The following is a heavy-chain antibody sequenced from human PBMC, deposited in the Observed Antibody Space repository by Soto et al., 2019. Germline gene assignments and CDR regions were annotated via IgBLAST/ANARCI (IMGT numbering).Heavy chain of an antibody. V-gene: IGHV3-74*01. CDR1: RGAFGDYW. Sequence: EVQLVESGGGLVQPGGSLRLSCEASRGAFGDYWMHWVRQAPGKGLVWVSRINRDANDIIYADSVKGRFTASRDNAKNMVFLPMNSLRVEDTAVYFCARVVPHKWFDSWGQGTLVTVSS. CDR3: ARVVPHKWFDS. CDR2: INRDANDI. D-gene: IGHD3-10*02. J-gene: IGHJ5*01.